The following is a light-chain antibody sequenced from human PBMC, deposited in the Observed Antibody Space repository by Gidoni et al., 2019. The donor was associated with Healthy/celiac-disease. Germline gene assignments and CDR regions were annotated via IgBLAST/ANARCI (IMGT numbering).Light chain of an antibody. CDR3: QQYGSSPRT. CDR1: QSVSSSY. V-gene: IGKV3-20*01. CDR2: GAS. J-gene: IGKJ1*01. Sequence: IEMTQSPGTLSLSPGERATLACRASQSVSSSYLAWYQQKPGQASRLLIYGASSRATGLPDWFSGSGSGTDFTLTISRLVPEDFAVYYCQQYGSSPRTFGQGTKVEIK.